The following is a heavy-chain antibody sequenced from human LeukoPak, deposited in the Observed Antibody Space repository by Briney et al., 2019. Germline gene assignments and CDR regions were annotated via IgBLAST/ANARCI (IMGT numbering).Heavy chain of an antibody. Sequence: ASVKVSCKVSGYTFTGYYMHWVRQAPGQGLKWMGWINPNSGGTNYAQKFQGRVTMTRDTSISTAYMELSRLRSDDTAVYYCARASDYCGGDCYSLPAFDIWGQGTMVTVSS. V-gene: IGHV1-2*02. CDR2: INPNSGGT. CDR3: ARASDYCGGDCYSLPAFDI. CDR1: GYTFTGYY. D-gene: IGHD2-21*01. J-gene: IGHJ3*02.